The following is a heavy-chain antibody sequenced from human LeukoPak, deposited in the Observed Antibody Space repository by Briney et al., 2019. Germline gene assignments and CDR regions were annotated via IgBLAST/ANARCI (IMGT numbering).Heavy chain of an antibody. CDR3: ARGGGVVALQR. J-gene: IGHJ1*01. D-gene: IGHD3-22*01. Sequence: GESLRLSCAASGFTVISNYMSWVRQAPGKGLEWVAVIYSGCSTYYADSVKGRFTISRDNSKNTLYLQMNSLSAEDTAVYYCARGGGVVALQRWGQGTLVTVSS. CDR1: GFTVISNY. CDR2: IYSGCST. V-gene: IGHV3-66*01.